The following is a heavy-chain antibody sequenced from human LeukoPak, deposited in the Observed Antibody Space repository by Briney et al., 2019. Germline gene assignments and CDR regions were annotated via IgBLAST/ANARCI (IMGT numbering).Heavy chain of an antibody. CDR1: GGAISYYY. CDR2: IYTSGST. V-gene: IGHV4-4*07. Sequence: SETLSLTCTVSGGAISYYYWNWIRQPAGKGLEWIGRIYTSGSTNYNPSLKSRVTISVDTSKNQFSLKLSSVTAADTAVYYCARQGSMVRGVPIDYWGQGTLVTVSS. D-gene: IGHD3-10*01. J-gene: IGHJ4*02. CDR3: ARQGSMVRGVPIDY.